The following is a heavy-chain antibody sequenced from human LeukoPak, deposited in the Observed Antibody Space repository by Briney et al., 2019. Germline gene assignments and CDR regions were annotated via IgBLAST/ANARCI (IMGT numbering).Heavy chain of an antibody. CDR3: ARERPRYGSGPRGFDP. CDR1: GGSFSGYY. J-gene: IGHJ5*02. V-gene: IGHV4-34*01. D-gene: IGHD3-10*01. Sequence: SETLSLTCAVYGGSFSGYYWSWIRQPPGKGLEWIGEINHSGSTNYNPSLKSRVTISVDTSKNQFSLKLSPVTAADTAVYYCARERPRYGSGPRGFDPWGQGTLVTVSS. CDR2: INHSGST.